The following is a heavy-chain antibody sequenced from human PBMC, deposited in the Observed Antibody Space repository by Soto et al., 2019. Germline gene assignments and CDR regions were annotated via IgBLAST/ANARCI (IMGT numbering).Heavy chain of an antibody. CDR1: RGSMSPYY. Sequence: QVQLQESGPGLVKTSETLSLTCTVSRGSMSPYYWTWIRQSPGEGLEWIGNIHYGGSTTYSPSLESRVTISVDTSKNQFYLSLTSVTAADTAMYYCLRGRGWFDPWGQGTLVIVSS. V-gene: IGHV4-59*01. CDR3: LRGRGWFDP. CDR2: IHYGGST. J-gene: IGHJ5*02. D-gene: IGHD3-10*01.